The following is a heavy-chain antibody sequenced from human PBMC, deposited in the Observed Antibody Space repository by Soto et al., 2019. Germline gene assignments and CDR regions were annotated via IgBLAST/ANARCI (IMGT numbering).Heavy chain of an antibody. CDR2: INHSGST. V-gene: IGHV4-34*01. J-gene: IGHJ4*02. Sequence: QVQLQQWGAGLLKPSETLSLTCAVYGGSFSGYYWSWIRQPPGKGLEWIGEINHSGSTNYNPSLKSRVTISVDTSKNQFSLKLGSVTAADTAVYYCARGFTNFWSGYRDWGQGTLVTVSS. D-gene: IGHD3-3*01. CDR3: ARGFTNFWSGYRD. CDR1: GGSFSGYY.